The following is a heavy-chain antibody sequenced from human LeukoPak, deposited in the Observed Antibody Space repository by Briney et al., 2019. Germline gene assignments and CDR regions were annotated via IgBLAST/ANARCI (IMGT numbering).Heavy chain of an antibody. J-gene: IGHJ5*02. D-gene: IGHD6-19*01. CDR3: ARDIGQWLVASNWFDP. CDR1: GFTFTTYS. CDR2: INSDGSST. Sequence: GGSLRLSCEASGFTFTTYSMTWVRQAPGKGLVWVSRINSDGSSTSYADSVKGRFTISRDNAKNTLYLQMNSLRAEDTAVYYCARDIGQWLVASNWFDPWGQGTLVTVSS. V-gene: IGHV3-74*01.